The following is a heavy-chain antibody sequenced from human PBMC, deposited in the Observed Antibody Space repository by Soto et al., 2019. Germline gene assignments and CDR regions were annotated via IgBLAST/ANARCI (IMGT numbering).Heavy chain of an antibody. Sequence: EVQLVESGGALVQPGGSLTLSCASSGFTFENSWMSWVRQPPGKGLEWVAHIKHDGTAKSYLASVKGRFTISRDNARKSLYLQMNSLGAEDTAVYYCAKYDFWIPGNFDPSGQGTLVTVSS. D-gene: IGHD3-3*01. CDR1: GFTFENSW. CDR3: AKYDFWIPGNFDP. CDR2: IKHDGTAK. V-gene: IGHV3-7*01. J-gene: IGHJ5*02.